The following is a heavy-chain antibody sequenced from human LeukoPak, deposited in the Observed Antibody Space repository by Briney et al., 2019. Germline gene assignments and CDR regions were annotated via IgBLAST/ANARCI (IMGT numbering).Heavy chain of an antibody. CDR3: AKDLAGIAAAGTDY. CDR1: GFTFDDYA. V-gene: IGHV3-9*01. D-gene: IGHD6-13*01. CDR2: ISWNSGSI. Sequence: PGRSLRLSCAASGFTFDDYAMHWVRQAPGKGLEWVSGISWNSGSIGYADSVKGRFTISRDNAKNSLYLQMNSLRAEDTALYYCAKDLAGIAAAGTDYWGQGTLSPSPQ. J-gene: IGHJ4*02.